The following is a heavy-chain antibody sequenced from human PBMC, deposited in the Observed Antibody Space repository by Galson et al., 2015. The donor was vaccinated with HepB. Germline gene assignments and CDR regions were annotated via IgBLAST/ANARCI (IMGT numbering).Heavy chain of an antibody. CDR3: ARPSPPAFCGGDCYYPYWYFDV. J-gene: IGHJ2*01. CDR2: IYYSGST. CDR1: GDSISSYY. Sequence: LTCTVSGDSISSYYWSWIRQPPGKGLEWIGFIYYSGSTNYNPSLKSRVNISLDTSKNQLSLKLTSVTAADTAVYYCARPSPPAFCGGDCYYPYWYFDVWGRGTLVAVSS. D-gene: IGHD2-21*02. V-gene: IGHV4-59*08.